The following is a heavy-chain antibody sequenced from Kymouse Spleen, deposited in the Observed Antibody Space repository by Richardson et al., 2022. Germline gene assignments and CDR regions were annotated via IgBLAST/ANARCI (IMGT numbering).Heavy chain of an antibody. CDR3: ARHIVVVPAAPHYYYYGMDV. D-gene: IGHD2-2*02. CDR1: GGSISSSNW. CDR2: IYHSGST. V-gene: IGHV4-4*02. Sequence: QVQLQESGPGLVKPSGTLSLTCAVSGGSISSSNWWSWVRQPPGKGLEWIGEIYHSGSTNYNPSLKSRVTISVDKSKNQFSLKLSSVTAADTAVYYCARHIVVVPAAPHYYYYGMDVWGQGTTVTVSS. J-gene: IGHJ6*02.